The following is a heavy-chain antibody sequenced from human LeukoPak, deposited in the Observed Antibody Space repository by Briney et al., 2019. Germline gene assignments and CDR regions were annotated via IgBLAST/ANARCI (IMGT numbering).Heavy chain of an antibody. Sequence: NAGESLKISCKGSGYSFTSYWIGWVRQMPGKGLEWMGIIYPGDSDTRYSPSFQGQVTISADKSISTAYLQWSSLKASDTAMYYCARHRSEYYEQQLVLGSDAFDIWGQGTMVTVSS. V-gene: IGHV5-51*01. CDR2: IYPGDSDT. CDR1: GYSFTSYW. D-gene: IGHD6-13*01. CDR3: ARHRSEYYEQQLVLGSDAFDI. J-gene: IGHJ3*02.